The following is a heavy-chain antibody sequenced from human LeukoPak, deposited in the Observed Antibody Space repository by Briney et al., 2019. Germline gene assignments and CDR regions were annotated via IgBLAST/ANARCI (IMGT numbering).Heavy chain of an antibody. J-gene: IGHJ5*02. CDR3: ARAYGDYDWFDP. CDR1: GGSISSYY. V-gene: IGHV4-59*01. Sequence: SETLSLTCTVSGGSISSYYWSWIRQPPGKGLEWIGYIYYSGSTNYNPSLKSRVTISVDTSKNQFSLKLSSVTAADTAVYYCARAYGDYDWFDPWGQGTLVTVSS. CDR2: IYYSGST. D-gene: IGHD4-17*01.